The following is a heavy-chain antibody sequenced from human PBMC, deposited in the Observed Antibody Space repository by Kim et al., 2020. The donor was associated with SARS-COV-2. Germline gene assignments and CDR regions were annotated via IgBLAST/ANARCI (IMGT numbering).Heavy chain of an antibody. D-gene: IGHD1-26*01. Sequence: GRNKYYADSVKGRFTISRDNSKNTLYLRMNSLKPEDTAVYYCAKTGRGLDYWGQGTLVTVSS. CDR2: GRNK. V-gene: IGHV3-30*02. J-gene: IGHJ4*02. CDR3: AKTGRGLDY.